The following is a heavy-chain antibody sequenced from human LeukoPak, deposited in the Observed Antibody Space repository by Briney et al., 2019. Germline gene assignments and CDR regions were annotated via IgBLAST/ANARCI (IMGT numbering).Heavy chain of an antibody. CDR2: ISSSGST. D-gene: IGHD3-22*01. Sequence: SETLSLTCTVSGDSISSGDYYWSWIRQPAGKGLEWIGRISSSGSTNYNPSLKSRVTISVDASKNQFSLKLSSVTAADTAVYFCARGPYSYDSSGAFDIWGQGTMVTVPS. J-gene: IGHJ3*02. CDR1: GDSISSGDYY. CDR3: ARGPYSYDSSGAFDI. V-gene: IGHV4-61*02.